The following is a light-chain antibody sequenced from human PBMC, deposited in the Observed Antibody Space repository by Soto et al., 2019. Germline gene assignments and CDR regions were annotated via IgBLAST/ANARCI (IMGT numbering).Light chain of an antibody. CDR3: QQYNSYSWT. Sequence: DIPMTQSPSTLTTSVGERVTRTCRASQSVGNWLAWYQHKPGKAPKLLIYDASTLESGVPSRFSGSRSGTEFTLTISSLQPDDFATYYCQQYNSYSWTSGQGTKVDIK. J-gene: IGKJ1*01. V-gene: IGKV1-5*01. CDR2: DAS. CDR1: QSVGNW.